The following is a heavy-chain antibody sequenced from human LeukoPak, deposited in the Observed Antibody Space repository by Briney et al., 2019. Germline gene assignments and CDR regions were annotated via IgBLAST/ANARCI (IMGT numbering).Heavy chain of an antibody. Sequence: ASVKVSCKASGYTFTGYYMHWVRQAPGQGLEWMGWINPNSGGTNYAQKFQGRVTMTRDTSSSTAYMELSRLTSDDTAVYYCARDPTNWIDYWGQGTLVTVSS. D-gene: IGHD1-1*01. CDR1: GYTFTGYY. V-gene: IGHV1-2*02. CDR2: INPNSGGT. CDR3: ARDPTNWIDY. J-gene: IGHJ4*02.